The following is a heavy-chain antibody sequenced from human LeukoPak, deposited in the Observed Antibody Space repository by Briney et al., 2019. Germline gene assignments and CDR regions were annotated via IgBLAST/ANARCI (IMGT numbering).Heavy chain of an antibody. J-gene: IGHJ5*02. CDR1: GGSICSYY. V-gene: IGHV4-59*01. CDR2: MHYSGTT. D-gene: IGHD6-13*01. CDR3: AATDIAAAGTWLDP. Sequence: SETLSLTCTVSGGSICSYYWSWIRQPPGKGLEWLGYMHYSGTTNYNPALKSRVTISVDTSKNQFSLKLSSVTAADTAVYYCAATDIAAAGTWLDPWGQGTLVTVSS.